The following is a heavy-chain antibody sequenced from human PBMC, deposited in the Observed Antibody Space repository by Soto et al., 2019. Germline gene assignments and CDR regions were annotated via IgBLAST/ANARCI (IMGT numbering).Heavy chain of an antibody. J-gene: IGHJ6*02. V-gene: IGHV1-69*13. CDR3: ARVGGYDYSNSYYYYYGMDV. CDR1: GGTFSSYA. CDR2: IIPIFGTA. Sequence: SVKVSCKASGGTFSSYAISWVRQAPGQGLEWMGGIIPIFGTANYAQKFQGRVTITADESTSTAYMELSSLRSEDTAVYYCARVGGYDYSNSYYYYYGMDVWGQGXTVTVSS. D-gene: IGHD4-4*01.